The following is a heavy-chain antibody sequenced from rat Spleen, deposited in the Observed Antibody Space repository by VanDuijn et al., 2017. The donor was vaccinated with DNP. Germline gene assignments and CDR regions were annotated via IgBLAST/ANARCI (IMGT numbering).Heavy chain of an antibody. Sequence: EVQLVESGGGLVQPGRSLKLSCAASGFTFSDYAMAWVRQAPKKGLEWVATIIYDGSSIYYRDSVKGRFTISRDNAKSTLYLQMNSLRSEDTATYYCARLLPPFAFWGQGTLVTVSS. CDR2: IIYDGSSI. J-gene: IGHJ3*01. D-gene: IGHD1-4*01. CDR3: ARLLPPFAF. CDR1: GFTFSDYA. V-gene: IGHV5-17*01.